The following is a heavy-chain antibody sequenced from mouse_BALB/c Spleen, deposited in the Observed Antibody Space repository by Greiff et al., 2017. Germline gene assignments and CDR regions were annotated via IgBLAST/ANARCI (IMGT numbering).Heavy chain of an antibody. CDR3: ARGGLRRGYAMDY. Sequence: EVKLVESGGGLVQPGGSRKLSCAASGFTFSSFGMHWVRQAPEKGLEWVAYISSGSSTIYYADTVKGRFTISRDNPKNTLFLQMTSLRSEDTAMYYCARGGLRRGYAMDYWGQGTSVTVSS. CDR2: ISSGSSTI. V-gene: IGHV5-17*02. D-gene: IGHD2-4*01. J-gene: IGHJ4*01. CDR1: GFTFSSFG.